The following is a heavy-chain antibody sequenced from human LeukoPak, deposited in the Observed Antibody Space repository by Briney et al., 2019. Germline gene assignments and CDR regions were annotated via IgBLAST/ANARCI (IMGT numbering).Heavy chain of an antibody. CDR3: ARSRRVVVPSTLNSADDYYYYMDV. J-gene: IGHJ6*03. D-gene: IGHD2-15*01. V-gene: IGHV7-4-1*02. CDR1: GYTFTYYG. Sequence: ASVKVSCKASGYTFTYYGLNWVRQAPGQGLECLGGINTNTGNPTYGQGFTGRFVFSFDTSVSTAYLEISSLKAEDTAIYYCARSRRVVVPSTLNSADDYYYYMDVWGKGTTVTVSS. CDR2: INTNTGNP.